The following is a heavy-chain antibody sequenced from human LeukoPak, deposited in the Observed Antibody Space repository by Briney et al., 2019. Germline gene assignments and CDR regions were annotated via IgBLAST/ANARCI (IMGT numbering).Heavy chain of an antibody. CDR2: INHSGST. D-gene: IGHD7-27*01. Sequence: SETLSLTCAVYGGSFSGYYWSWIRQPPGKGLEWFGEINHSGSTNYNPSLKSRVTISVDTSKNQFSLKLSSVTAADTAVYYCARAVTGEGTWFDPWGQGTLVTVSS. CDR3: ARAVTGEGTWFDP. CDR1: GGSFSGYY. V-gene: IGHV4-34*01. J-gene: IGHJ5*02.